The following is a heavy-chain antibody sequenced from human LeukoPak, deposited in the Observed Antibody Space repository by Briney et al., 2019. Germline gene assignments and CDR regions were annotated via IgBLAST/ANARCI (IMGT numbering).Heavy chain of an antibody. V-gene: IGHV4-39*01. J-gene: IGHJ5*02. CDR3: ARHSWRYCSSTSCLNWFDP. Sequence: SETLSLTCTVSGGSISSSSYYWGWIRQLPGKGLEWIGSIYYSGSTYYNPSLKSRVTISVDTSKNQFSLKLSSVTAADTAVYYCARHSWRYCSSTSCLNWFDPWGQGTLVTVSS. D-gene: IGHD2-2*01. CDR2: IYYSGST. CDR1: GGSISSSSYY.